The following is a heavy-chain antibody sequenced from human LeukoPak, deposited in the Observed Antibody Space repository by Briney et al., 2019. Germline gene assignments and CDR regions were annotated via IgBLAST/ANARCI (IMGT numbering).Heavy chain of an antibody. D-gene: IGHD6-19*01. CDR2: IYYSGST. CDR1: GGSISSSSYY. CDR3: ARQSQWLVHFDY. Sequence: SETLSLTCTVSGGSISSSSYYWGWIRQPPGEGPEWIGSIYYSGSTYYNPSLKSRVTISVDTSKNQFSLKLSSVTAADTAVYYCARQSQWLVHFDYWGQGTLVTVSS. J-gene: IGHJ4*02. V-gene: IGHV4-39*01.